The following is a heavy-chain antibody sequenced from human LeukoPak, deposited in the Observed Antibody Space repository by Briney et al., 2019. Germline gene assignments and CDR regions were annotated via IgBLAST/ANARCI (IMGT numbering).Heavy chain of an antibody. CDR2: IYWDDDK. J-gene: IGHJ4*02. D-gene: IGHD3-10*01. Sequence: SGPTLVKPTQTLTLTCTFSGFSLSTSGVGVGWIRQPPGKALEWLTLIYWDDDKRYSPSLKSRLTITKDTSKNQVVLTMTNMDLVDTATYCCAHKVPGSGSYYFDYWGQGTLVTVSS. CDR3: AHKVPGSGSYYFDY. V-gene: IGHV2-5*02. CDR1: GFSLSTSGVG.